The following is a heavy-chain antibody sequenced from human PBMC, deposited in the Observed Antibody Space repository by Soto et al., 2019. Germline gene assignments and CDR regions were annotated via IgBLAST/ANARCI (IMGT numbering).Heavy chain of an antibody. CDR1: GFTFSSYD. V-gene: IGHV3-13*01. J-gene: IGHJ6*03. D-gene: IGHD3-3*01. Sequence: PGGSLRLSCAASGFTFSSYDMHWVRQATGKGLEWVSAIGTAGDTYYPGSVKGRFTISRENAKNSLYLQMNSLGAGDTAVYYCARGHYDFWSGYKPNYYMDVWGKGTTVTVSS. CDR3: ARGHYDFWSGYKPNYYMDV. CDR2: IGTAGDT.